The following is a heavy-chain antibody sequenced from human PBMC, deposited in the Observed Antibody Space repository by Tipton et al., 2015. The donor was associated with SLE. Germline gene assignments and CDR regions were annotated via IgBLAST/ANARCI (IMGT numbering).Heavy chain of an antibody. J-gene: IGHJ4*02. V-gene: IGHV4-4*01. Sequence: GSLRLSCNVFGGSISSSNWWSWVRQSPGKGLEWIAEIYHSGSTDYNPSLESRVTISLDTSKNQFSLRLSSVTAADTAVYFCARVGYDYSWGSYRYTPFDCWGQGILVTVSS. CDR2: IYHSGST. D-gene: IGHD3-16*02. CDR3: ARVGYDYSWGSYRYTPFDC. CDR1: GGSISSSNW.